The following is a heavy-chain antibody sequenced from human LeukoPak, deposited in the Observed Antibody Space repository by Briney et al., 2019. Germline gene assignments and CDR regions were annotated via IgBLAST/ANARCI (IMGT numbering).Heavy chain of an antibody. CDR1: GYTFTSYA. V-gene: IGHV7-4-1*02. CDR3: VRDSLASYDYVWGSYALGY. CDR2: INTNTGNP. Sequence: ASVKVSCKASGYTFTSYAMNWVRQAPGQGLEWMGWINTNTGNPTYAQGFTGRFVFSLDSSVSTTYLHISSLKAEDTAMYYCVRDSLASYDYVWGSYALGYWGQGTLVTVSS. D-gene: IGHD3-16*01. J-gene: IGHJ4*02.